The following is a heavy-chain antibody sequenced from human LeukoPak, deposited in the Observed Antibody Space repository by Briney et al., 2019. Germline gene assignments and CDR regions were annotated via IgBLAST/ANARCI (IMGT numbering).Heavy chain of an antibody. Sequence: GESLKISCKGSGYSFTSCWISWVRQMPGKGLEWMGRIDPSDSYNNYSPSFQGNVTISAEKSISTAHLQWSSLKASDTAMYYCAQVMMAFDIWGQGTMVTVSS. CDR1: GYSFTSCW. D-gene: IGHD3-16*01. CDR2: IDPSDSYN. V-gene: IGHV5-10-1*01. J-gene: IGHJ3*02. CDR3: AQVMMAFDI.